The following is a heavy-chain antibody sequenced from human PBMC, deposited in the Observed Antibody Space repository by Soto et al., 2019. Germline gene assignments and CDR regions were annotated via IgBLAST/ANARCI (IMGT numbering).Heavy chain of an antibody. Sequence: VGSLRLSGAASGFTFSSYEMNWVRQAPGKGLEWVSYISSSGSTIDYADSVKGRFTISRDNAKNSLYLQMNSLRAEDTAVYYCARDDSSGYPYYYYYYGMDVWGQGTTVTVSS. CDR1: GFTFSSYE. J-gene: IGHJ6*02. D-gene: IGHD3-22*01. CDR2: ISSSGSTI. CDR3: ARDDSSGYPYYYYYYGMDV. V-gene: IGHV3-48*03.